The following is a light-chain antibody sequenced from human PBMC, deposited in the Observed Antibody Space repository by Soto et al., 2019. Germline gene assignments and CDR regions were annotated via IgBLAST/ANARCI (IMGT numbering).Light chain of an antibody. V-gene: IGLV2-23*02. J-gene: IGLJ2*01. CDR2: EVS. CDR1: SSDVGNYNL. Sequence: QSVLTQPASVSGSPGQSITISCTGTSSDVGNYNLVSWYQQHPGEAPKLMIYEVSKRPSGVSNRFSGSKSGNTASLTISGLQADDEADYYCCSYATGGVVFGGGTQLTVL. CDR3: CSYATGGVV.